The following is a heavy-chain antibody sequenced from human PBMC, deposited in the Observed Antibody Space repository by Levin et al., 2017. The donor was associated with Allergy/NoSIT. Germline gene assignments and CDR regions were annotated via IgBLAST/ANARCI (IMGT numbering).Heavy chain of an antibody. Sequence: LSLPCAASGFTVRSTYMSWVRQAPGKGLEWVSVIYSGGSTYYADSVKGRFTISRDNSKNTLYLQMNSLRAEDTAVYYCAGRGMVRGDYWGQGTLVTVSS. CDR3: AGRGMVRGDY. D-gene: IGHD3-10*01. CDR1: GFTVRSTY. CDR2: IYSGGST. J-gene: IGHJ4*02. V-gene: IGHV3-66*01.